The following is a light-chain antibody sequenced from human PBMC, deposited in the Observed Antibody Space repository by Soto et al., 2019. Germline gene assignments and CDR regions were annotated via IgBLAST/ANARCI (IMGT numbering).Light chain of an antibody. J-gene: IGKJ5*01. CDR3: QQYNNWTFS. V-gene: IGKV3-15*01. Sequence: EIVMTQSPAALSVSPGERAPLSCRAGQGVTTNFAWYQQKSGQSPRLLIYDVSIRATGVPARFSGTGSETDSTLTISGLQSEDSAVYLCQQYNNWTFSFGQGTRLDI. CDR2: DVS. CDR1: QGVTTN.